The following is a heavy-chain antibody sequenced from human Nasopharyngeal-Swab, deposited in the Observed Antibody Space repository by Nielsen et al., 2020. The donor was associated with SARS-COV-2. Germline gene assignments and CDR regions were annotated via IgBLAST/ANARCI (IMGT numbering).Heavy chain of an antibody. V-gene: IGHV3-30*04. CDR1: GFTFSSYA. D-gene: IGHD6-19*01. Sequence: GESLKISCVASGFTFSSYAMHWVRQAPGKGLEWVAVISYDGSNKHYADSVKGRFTISRDNSKNTLYLQMNSLRAEDTAVYYCAREAQTGYSSGWTYYYYGMDVWGQGTTVTVSS. CDR3: AREAQTGYSSGWTYYYYGMDV. J-gene: IGHJ6*02. CDR2: ISYDGSNK.